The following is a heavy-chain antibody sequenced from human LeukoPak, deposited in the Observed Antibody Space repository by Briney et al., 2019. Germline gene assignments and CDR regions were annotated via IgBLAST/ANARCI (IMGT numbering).Heavy chain of an antibody. CDR1: GGSITSYS. J-gene: IGHJ3*01. Sequence: SETLSLTCTVSGGSITSYSWGWVRQLAGKGMEWIGRFYMGGNNYYNLSLKGGVTISGEKSKDLLSLKLSPLTAADTAIYYRAREGTYDGFEFWGQGTMVTVSS. D-gene: IGHD3-10*01. CDR3: AREGTYDGFEF. CDR2: FYMGGNN. V-gene: IGHV4-4*07.